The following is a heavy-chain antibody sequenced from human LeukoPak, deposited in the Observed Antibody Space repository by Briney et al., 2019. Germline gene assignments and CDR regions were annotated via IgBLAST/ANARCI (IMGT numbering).Heavy chain of an antibody. V-gene: IGHV3-23*01. Sequence: GGSLILSCAASGFTFSSYAMSWVRQAPGKGLEWVSAISGSGGSTYYADSVKGRFTISRDNSKNTLYLQMNSLRAEDTAVYYCAKGINYGSGGNWFDPWGQGTLVTVSS. D-gene: IGHD3-10*01. J-gene: IGHJ5*02. CDR1: GFTFSSYA. CDR3: AKGINYGSGGNWFDP. CDR2: ISGSGGST.